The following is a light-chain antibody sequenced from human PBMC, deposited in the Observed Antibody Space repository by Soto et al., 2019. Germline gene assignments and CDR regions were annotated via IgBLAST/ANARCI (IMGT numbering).Light chain of an antibody. J-gene: IGKJ1*01. Sequence: EIVLTQSPGTLSLSPGERATLSCRASQSVSSNYLAWYQQKPGQAPRLLIYGASSRATGIPDRFSGSGSGTDFTLPISRLEPEAFAVYYCQQYGNSPPWTFGQGTKVDIK. CDR1: QSVSSNY. V-gene: IGKV3-20*01. CDR2: GAS. CDR3: QQYGNSPPWT.